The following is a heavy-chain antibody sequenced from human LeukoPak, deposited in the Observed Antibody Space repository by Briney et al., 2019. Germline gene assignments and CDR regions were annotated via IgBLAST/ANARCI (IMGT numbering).Heavy chain of an antibody. CDR3: ARGDSGDFPFDY. Sequence: SQTLSLTCTVSGGSISSGGYYWSWIRQHPGKGLEWIGYIYYSGSTYYNPSLKSRVTISVDMSKNQFSLKLSSVTAADTAVYYCARGDSGDFPFDYWGQGTLVTVSS. V-gene: IGHV4-31*03. J-gene: IGHJ4*02. CDR2: IYYSGST. D-gene: IGHD4-17*01. CDR1: GGSISSGGYY.